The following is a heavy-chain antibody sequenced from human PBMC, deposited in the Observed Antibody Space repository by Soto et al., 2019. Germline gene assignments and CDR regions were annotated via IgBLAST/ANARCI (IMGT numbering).Heavy chain of an antibody. CDR1: GFTFSSYG. D-gene: IGHD6-6*01. J-gene: IGHJ6*02. Sequence: GGSLRLSCAASGFTFSSYGMHWVRQAPGKGLEWVAVISYDGSNKYYADSVKGRFTISRDNSKNTLYLQMNSLRAEDTAVYYCAKGGSSHLYDYYGMDVWGQGTTVTVSS. CDR3: AKGGSSHLYDYYGMDV. CDR2: ISYDGSNK. V-gene: IGHV3-30*18.